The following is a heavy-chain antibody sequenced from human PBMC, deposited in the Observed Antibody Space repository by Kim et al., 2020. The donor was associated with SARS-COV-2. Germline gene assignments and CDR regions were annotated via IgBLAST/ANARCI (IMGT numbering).Heavy chain of an antibody. CDR2: ISSASSYI. Sequence: GGSLRLSCAASGFTFSGSSMSWIRQAPGKGLEWVSYISSASSYINYPDSVKGRFSISRDNAKNSLYLQMNSLRAEDTAVYYCARGSDTNDFDYWGQGTLVTVSS. CDR1: GFTFSGSS. V-gene: IGHV3-11*06. J-gene: IGHJ4*02. D-gene: IGHD2-8*01. CDR3: ARGSDTNDFDY.